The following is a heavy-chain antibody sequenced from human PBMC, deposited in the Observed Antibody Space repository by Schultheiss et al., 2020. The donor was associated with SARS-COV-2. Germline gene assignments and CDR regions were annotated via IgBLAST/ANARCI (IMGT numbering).Heavy chain of an antibody. V-gene: IGHV3-9*01. CDR3: ARGGSLVLMVYALYYFDY. Sequence: GGSLRLSCAASGFTFDDYAMHWVRQAPGKGLEWVSGISWNSGSIDYADSVKGRFTISRDNAKNSLYLQMNSLRAEDTAVYYCARGGSLVLMVYALYYFDYWGQGTLVTVSS. CDR2: ISWNSGSI. J-gene: IGHJ4*02. D-gene: IGHD2-8*01. CDR1: GFTFDDYA.